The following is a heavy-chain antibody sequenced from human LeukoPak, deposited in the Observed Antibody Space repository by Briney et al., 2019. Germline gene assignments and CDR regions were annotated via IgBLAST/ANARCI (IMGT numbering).Heavy chain of an antibody. V-gene: IGHV3-30*03. CDR3: ARFWNDGPIDY. D-gene: IGHD1-1*01. CDR1: GLTFNTYG. CDR2: ISYDGSNK. Sequence: GSLRLSCAASGLTFNTYGIHWVRQAPGKGLEWVAVISYDGSNKYYADSVKGRFTISRDNSKNMLYLQMNSLRAEDTAVYYCARFWNDGPIDYWGQGTLVTVSS. J-gene: IGHJ4*02.